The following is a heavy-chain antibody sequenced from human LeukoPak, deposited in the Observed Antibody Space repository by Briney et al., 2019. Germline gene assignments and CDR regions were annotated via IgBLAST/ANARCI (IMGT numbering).Heavy chain of an antibody. CDR2: ITSSSSYI. J-gene: IGHJ5*02. Sequence: GGSLRLSCAASGFTFSSYSMNWVRQAPGKGLEWVSSITSSSSYIYYADSVKGRFTISRHNAKNSLYLQMNSLRAEDTAVYYCARDLGYSSSWTRWFDPWGQGTLVTVSS. V-gene: IGHV3-21*01. CDR1: GFTFSSYS. CDR3: ARDLGYSSSWTRWFDP. D-gene: IGHD6-13*01.